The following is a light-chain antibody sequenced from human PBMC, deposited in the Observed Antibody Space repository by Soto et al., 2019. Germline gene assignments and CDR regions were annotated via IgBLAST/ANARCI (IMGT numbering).Light chain of an antibody. V-gene: IGKV3D-15*01. CDR1: QSVSNK. Sequence: EIVMTQSPATLSVSPGERATPSWRASQSVSNKLAWYQQKPGQAPRLLIYGASTRATGIPARFSGSGSGTEFTLTISSLQSEDFALYYCQHYNNWPQTFGQGTKVDIK. J-gene: IGKJ1*01. CDR3: QHYNNWPQT. CDR2: GAS.